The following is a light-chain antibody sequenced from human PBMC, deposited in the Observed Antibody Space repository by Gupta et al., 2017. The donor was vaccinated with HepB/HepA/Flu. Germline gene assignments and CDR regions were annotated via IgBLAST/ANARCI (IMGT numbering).Light chain of an antibody. CDR3: QQRDSWQLT. CDR2: DAY. V-gene: IGKV3-11*01. J-gene: IGKJ4*01. CDR1: KSGRNY. Sequence: DILFTQSPATLSLSAGDRATLSGRASKSGRNYLGWNQQKPGQAPRLLIYDAYNRATGIPARFSGNGSGKDFTLTISSLEHEDFAVYYCQQRDSWQLTFGGGTKVEIK.